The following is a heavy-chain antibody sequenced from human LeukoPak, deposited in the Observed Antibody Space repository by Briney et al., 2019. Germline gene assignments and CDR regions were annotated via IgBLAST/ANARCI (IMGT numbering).Heavy chain of an antibody. CDR1: GFTFSSYE. CDR3: ARDLTMIVVVGRDY. D-gene: IGHD3-22*01. J-gene: IGHJ4*02. V-gene: IGHV3-21*01. Sequence: PGGSLRLSCAASGFTFSSYEMNWVRQAPGKGLEWVSSISSSSSYIYYADSVKGRFTISRDNAKNSLYLQMNSLRAEGTAVYYCARDLTMIVVVGRDYWGQGTLVTVSS. CDR2: ISSSSSYI.